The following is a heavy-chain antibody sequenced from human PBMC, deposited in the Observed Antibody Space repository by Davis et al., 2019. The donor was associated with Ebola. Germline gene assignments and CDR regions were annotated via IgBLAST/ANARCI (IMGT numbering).Heavy chain of an antibody. J-gene: IGHJ4*02. CDR2: IRSKANSYAT. Sequence: GESLKISCAASGFTFSGSAMHWVRQASGKGLEWVGRIRSKANSYATAYAASVKGRFTISRDDSKNTVYLQTNSLKTEDTAVYYCTTTTTHFDYWGQGTLVTVSS. CDR1: GFTFSGSA. CDR3: TTTTTHFDY. V-gene: IGHV3-73*01. D-gene: IGHD1-26*01.